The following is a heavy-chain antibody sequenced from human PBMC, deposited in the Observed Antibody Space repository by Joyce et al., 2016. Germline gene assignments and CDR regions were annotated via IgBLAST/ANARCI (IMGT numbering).Heavy chain of an antibody. CDR3: AKKGATVTTGGAVDY. D-gene: IGHD5-24*01. Sequence: QVQLVESGGGVVQPGRSLRLSCAASGFIFSTYGMHWVRQAPGKGLEWVANISYDGTNKNYGDSVKGRFTISRENSKNTLYLQMNSLRAEDTAVYYCAKKGATVTTGGAVDYWGQGTLVTVSS. J-gene: IGHJ4*02. CDR1: GFIFSTYG. V-gene: IGHV3-30*18. CDR2: ISYDGTNK.